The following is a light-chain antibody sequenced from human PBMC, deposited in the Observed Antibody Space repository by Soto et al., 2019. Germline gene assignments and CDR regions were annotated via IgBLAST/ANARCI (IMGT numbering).Light chain of an antibody. V-gene: IGKV3-20*01. J-gene: IGKJ1*01. CDR3: QQYGSSRWT. Sequence: EIVMTQSPATLSVFPGERATLSCRASQSVSSNLAWFQHKPGQAPRLLIYGASSRATGIPDRFSGSGSGTDFTLTISRLEPEDFAVYYCQQYGSSRWTFGQGTKVDIK. CDR1: QSVSSN. CDR2: GAS.